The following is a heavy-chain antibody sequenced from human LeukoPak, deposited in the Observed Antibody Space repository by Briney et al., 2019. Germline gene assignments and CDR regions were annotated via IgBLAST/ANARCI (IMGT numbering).Heavy chain of an antibody. D-gene: IGHD3-16*01. J-gene: IGHJ5*02. V-gene: IGHV3-23*01. CDR1: GFTPGFTFGNYA. CDR2: VSGSGTTT. CDR3: ARGAYNYGLDP. Sequence: PGGSLRLSCAASGFTPGFTFGNYAMSWVRQAPGKGLEWVSGVSGSGTTTYYADSVKGRFTISRDNSKNTLFLQMNSLRAEDTALYYCARGAYNYGLDPWGQGTLVTVSS.